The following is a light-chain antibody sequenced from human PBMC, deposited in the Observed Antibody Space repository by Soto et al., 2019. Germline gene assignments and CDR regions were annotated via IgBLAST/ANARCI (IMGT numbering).Light chain of an antibody. CDR3: QQYGSSPS. CDR2: GAS. CDR1: QSVSSD. V-gene: IGKV3-20*01. J-gene: IGKJ5*01. Sequence: EIVMTQSPATLSVSPGERATLSCRASQSVSSDLAWYHQKPGQAPRLLIYGASSRATGIPDRFSGSGSGTDLTLTISRLEPEDFAVYYCQQYGSSPSFGQGTRLEIK.